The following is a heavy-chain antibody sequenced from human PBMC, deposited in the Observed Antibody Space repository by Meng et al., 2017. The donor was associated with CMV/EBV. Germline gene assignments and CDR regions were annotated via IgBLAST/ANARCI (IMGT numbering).Heavy chain of an antibody. V-gene: IGHV4-39*07. Sequence: QLPRQESGPRLVKPSETLSLTCTVSGGSISSSSYYWGWIRQPPGKGLEWIGSIYYSGSTYYNPSLKSRVTISVDTSKNQFSLKLSSVTAADTAVYYCARDYGDLRQDYWGQGTLVTVSS. CDR3: ARDYGDLRQDY. CDR2: IYYSGST. J-gene: IGHJ4*02. CDR1: GGSISSSSYY. D-gene: IGHD4-17*01.